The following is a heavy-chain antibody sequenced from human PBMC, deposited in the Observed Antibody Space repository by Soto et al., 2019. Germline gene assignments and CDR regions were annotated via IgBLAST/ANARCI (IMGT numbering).Heavy chain of an antibody. J-gene: IGHJ4*02. CDR1: GGSISSSSYY. CDR3: ARHLSGSAHFDY. V-gene: IGHV4-39*01. CDR2: IYYSGST. Sequence: QLQLQESGPGLVKPSETLSLTCTVSGGSISSSSYYWGWIRQPPGKGLEWIGSIYYSGSTYYNPSLKRRVTISVDTSKNQFSLKLSSVTAADTAVYYCARHLSGSAHFDYWGQGTLVTVSS. D-gene: IGHD1-26*01.